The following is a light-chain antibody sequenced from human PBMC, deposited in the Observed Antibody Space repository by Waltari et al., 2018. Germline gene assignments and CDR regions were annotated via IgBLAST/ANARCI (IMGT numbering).Light chain of an antibody. Sequence: QSVLTQPPSASGTPGQRVSISCSGSSSNIGKNSVSWYQQLPGSAPKLLIYGNNRRPPGVPTRFSGSKSGTAASLAISGLQSEDEADYYCATWDDNLNGLFGGGTKLTVL. CDR3: ATWDDNLNGL. V-gene: IGLV1-44*01. J-gene: IGLJ2*01. CDR1: SSNIGKNS. CDR2: GNN.